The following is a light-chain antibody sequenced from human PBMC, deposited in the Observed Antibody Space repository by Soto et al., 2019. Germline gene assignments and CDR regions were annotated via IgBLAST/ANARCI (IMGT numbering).Light chain of an antibody. Sequence: VLTQSPATLSLSPGERATLSCRSSQGVRTHLAWYQQKPGQAPRLLIYDASYRATGFPARFSGSGSGTEFTLTISSLQSEDFAVYYCQQYNNWPLTFGGGTTVEIK. V-gene: IGKV3D-15*01. CDR3: QQYNNWPLT. J-gene: IGKJ4*01. CDR2: DAS. CDR1: QGVRTH.